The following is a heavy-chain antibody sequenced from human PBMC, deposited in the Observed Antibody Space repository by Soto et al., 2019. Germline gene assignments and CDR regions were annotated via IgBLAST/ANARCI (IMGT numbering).Heavy chain of an antibody. CDR3: ASTATHLNQNWFDP. J-gene: IGHJ5*02. CDR2: IYYSGST. D-gene: IGHD2-15*01. V-gene: IGHV4-31*03. Sequence: QVQLQESGPGLVKPSQTLSLTCTVSGGSISSGGYYWSWIRQHPGKGLEWIGYIYYSGSTYYNPSLKRRVTISVDTSKNQFSLKLSSVTAADTAVYYCASTATHLNQNWFDPWGQGTLVTVSS. CDR1: GGSISSGGYY.